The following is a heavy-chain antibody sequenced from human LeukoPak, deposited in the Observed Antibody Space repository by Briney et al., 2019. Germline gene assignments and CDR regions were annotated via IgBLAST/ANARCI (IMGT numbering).Heavy chain of an antibody. D-gene: IGHD3-22*01. V-gene: IGHV4-59*08. CDR1: GGSISSYY. CDR3: ARRIYDSSGYPLFDY. J-gene: IGHJ4*02. Sequence: PSETLSLTCTVSGGSISSYYWSWIRQPPGKGLEWIGYIYDSGSTNYNPSLKSRVTISVDTSKNQFSLKLSSVTAADTAVYYCARRIYDSSGYPLFDYWGQGTPVTVSS. CDR2: IYDSGST.